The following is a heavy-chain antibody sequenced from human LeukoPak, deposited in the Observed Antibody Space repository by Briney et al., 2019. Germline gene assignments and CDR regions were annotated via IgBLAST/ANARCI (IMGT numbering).Heavy chain of an antibody. Sequence: ASVKVSCKASGYTFTSYGISWVRQAPGQGLEWMGWISAYNGNTNYAQKLQGRVTMTTDTSTSTAYMELRSLRSDDTVVYYCARQTLYSSSWYDPGYWGQGTLVTVSS. CDR2: ISAYNGNT. V-gene: IGHV1-18*01. CDR1: GYTFTSYG. D-gene: IGHD6-13*01. CDR3: ARQTLYSSSWYDPGY. J-gene: IGHJ4*02.